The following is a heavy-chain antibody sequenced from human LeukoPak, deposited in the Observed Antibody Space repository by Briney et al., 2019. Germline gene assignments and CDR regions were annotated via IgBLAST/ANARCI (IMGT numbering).Heavy chain of an antibody. V-gene: IGHV3-23*01. Sequence: GGSLRLSCAASGFTFSDYAMSWVRQAPGKGLEWVSTASYYVGKQYHADSVRGRFTVSRDNSRNTVSLQMSSLRVEDTGIYYCAKAGIGADGAGLLCEYWGQGTLVTVSS. CDR1: GFTFSDYA. CDR3: AKAGIGADGAGLLCEY. D-gene: IGHD1-1*01. J-gene: IGHJ4*02. CDR2: ASYYVGKQ.